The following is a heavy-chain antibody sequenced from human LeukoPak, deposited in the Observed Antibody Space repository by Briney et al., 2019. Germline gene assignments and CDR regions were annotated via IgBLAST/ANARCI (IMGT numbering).Heavy chain of an antibody. CDR3: ARVALFYGGNPINDAFDI. V-gene: IGHV3-30*04. CDR2: ISYDGSNK. CDR1: GSTFSSYA. D-gene: IGHD4-23*01. Sequence: GGSLRLSCAASGSTFSSYAMHWVRQAPGKGLEWVAVISYDGSNKYYADSVKGRFTISRDNSKNTLYLQMNSLRAEDTAVYYCARVALFYGGNPINDAFDIWGQGTMVTVSS. J-gene: IGHJ3*02.